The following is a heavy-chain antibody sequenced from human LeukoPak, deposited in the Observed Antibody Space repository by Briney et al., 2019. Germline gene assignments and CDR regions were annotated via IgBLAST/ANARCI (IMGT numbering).Heavy chain of an antibody. CDR2: ISGSGGST. CDR1: GFTFSSYA. V-gene: IGHV3-23*01. D-gene: IGHD4-17*01. Sequence: PGGSLRLSCAASGFTFSSYAMSWVRQAPGKGLEWVSAISGSGGSTYYADSVKGRFTISRDNSKNTLYLQMNSLRAEDTAVYYCAKSETNVYGGYGAFDIWGQGTMVTVSS. CDR3: AKSETNVYGGYGAFDI. J-gene: IGHJ3*02.